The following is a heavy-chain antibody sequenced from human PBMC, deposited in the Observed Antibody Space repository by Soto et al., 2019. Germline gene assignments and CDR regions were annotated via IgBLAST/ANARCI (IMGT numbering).Heavy chain of an antibody. CDR2: IYYSGST. V-gene: IGHV4-59*01. CDR3: ARGSDFLYYYGMDV. CDR1: GGSISSYF. D-gene: IGHD5-12*01. Sequence: QVQLQESGPGLVKPSETLSLTCTVSGGSISSYFWTWIRQPPGKGVEWIGYIYYSGSTNYNPSLKSRVTISVDTSKNQFSLKLSSVTAADTAVYYCARGSDFLYYYGMDVWGQGTTVTVSS. J-gene: IGHJ6*02.